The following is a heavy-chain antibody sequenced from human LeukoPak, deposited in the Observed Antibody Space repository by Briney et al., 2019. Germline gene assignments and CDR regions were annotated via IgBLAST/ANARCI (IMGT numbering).Heavy chain of an antibody. Sequence: ASVKVSCKASGYTFTSYYMHWVRQAPGQGLEWMGIINPSGGSTSYAQKFQGRVTMTRDMSTSTVYMELSSLRSEDTAVYYCARGPERLRYYYYYMDVWGKGTTVTVSS. CDR2: INPSGGST. J-gene: IGHJ6*03. CDR3: ARGPERLRYYYYYMDV. CDR1: GYTFTSYY. V-gene: IGHV1-46*01. D-gene: IGHD1-1*01.